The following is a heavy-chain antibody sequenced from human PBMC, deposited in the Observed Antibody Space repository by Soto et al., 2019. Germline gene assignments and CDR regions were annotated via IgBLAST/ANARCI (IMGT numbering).Heavy chain of an antibody. J-gene: IGHJ2*01. CDR1: GFTFRSYA. V-gene: IGHV3-30-3*01. D-gene: IGHD3-22*01. CDR2: ISYDGSNK. CDR3: ARESPPPYYYDRSGHLEL. Sequence: QVQLVESGGGVVQPGRSLRLSCAASGFTFRSYAMHWVRQAPGQGLEWVAVISYDGSNKYYADSVKGRFTISRDNSKNTLYLQMNSLRADDTAVYYCARESPPPYYYDRSGHLELWGRGTLVTVSS.